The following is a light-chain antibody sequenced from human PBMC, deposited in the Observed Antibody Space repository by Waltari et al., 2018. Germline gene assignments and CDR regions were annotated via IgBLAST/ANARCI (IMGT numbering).Light chain of an antibody. CDR1: QSVSRA. CDR2: SAS. Sequence: EIVLTQSPGSLSSSPGERVTLSCRASQSVSRALAWYQQKPGQAPRLLIFSASNRATGIPDTVSCSGSETDFSLTIIRLEPEEFAVYYYQHYVRLPATFVRGTKVESK. J-gene: IGKJ1*01. V-gene: IGKV3-20*01. CDR3: QHYVRLPAT.